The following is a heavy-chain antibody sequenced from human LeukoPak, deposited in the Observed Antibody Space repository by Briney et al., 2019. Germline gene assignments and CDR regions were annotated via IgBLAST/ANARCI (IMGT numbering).Heavy chain of an antibody. CDR3: ARGPYDYVWGSYHLPYYFDY. Sequence: TSETLSLTCTVSGGSISSYYWSWIRQPPGKGLEWIGEINHSGSTNYNPSLKSRATISVDTSKNQFSLKLSSVTAADTAVYYCARGPYDYVWGSYHLPYYFDYWGQGTLVTVSS. CDR1: GGSISSYY. D-gene: IGHD3-16*02. CDR2: INHSGST. V-gene: IGHV4-34*01. J-gene: IGHJ4*02.